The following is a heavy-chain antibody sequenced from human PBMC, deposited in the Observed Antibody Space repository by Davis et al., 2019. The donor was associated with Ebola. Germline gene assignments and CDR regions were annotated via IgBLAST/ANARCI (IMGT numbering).Heavy chain of an antibody. CDR3: AREGDYDYGY. Sequence: PSETLSLTCTVSGGSISSSSYYWSWIRQHPGKGLEWIGYIYYSGSTYYNPSLKSRVTISVDTSKNQFSLKLSSVTAADTAVYYCAREGDYDYGYWGQGTLVTVSS. CDR2: IYYSGST. J-gene: IGHJ4*02. D-gene: IGHD5-12*01. V-gene: IGHV4-31*03. CDR1: GGSISSSSYY.